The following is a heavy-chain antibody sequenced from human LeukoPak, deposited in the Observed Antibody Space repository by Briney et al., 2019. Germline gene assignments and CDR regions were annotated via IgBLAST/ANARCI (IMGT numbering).Heavy chain of an antibody. CDR1: GFTFSNYA. Sequence: GGSLRLSCEASGFTFSNYAMSWVRQAPGKGLEWVSAISGSGGSTYHADSVKGRFTISRDNSKNTLYLQMNSLRAEDTAVYYCASRIAASITHYYYYYMDVWGKGTTVTVSS. D-gene: IGHD6-13*01. CDR2: ISGSGGST. V-gene: IGHV3-23*01. J-gene: IGHJ6*03. CDR3: ASRIAASITHYYYYYMDV.